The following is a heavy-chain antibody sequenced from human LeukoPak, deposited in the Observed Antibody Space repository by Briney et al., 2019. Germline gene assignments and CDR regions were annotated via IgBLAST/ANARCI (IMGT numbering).Heavy chain of an antibody. D-gene: IGHD1-26*01. CDR3: TLNSGSCSAAEY. J-gene: IGHJ4*02. V-gene: IGHV3-73*01. Sequence: GGSLRLSCAASGFTFSGSAMHWVRQASGKGLEWVGRIRSKANSYATAYAASVKGRFTISRDDSKNTAYLQMNSLKTEDTAVYYCTLNSGSCSAAEYWGQGTLVTVSS. CDR1: GFTFSGSA. CDR2: IRSKANSYAT.